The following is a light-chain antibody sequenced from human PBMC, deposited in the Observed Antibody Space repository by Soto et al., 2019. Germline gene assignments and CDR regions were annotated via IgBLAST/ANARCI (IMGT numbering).Light chain of an antibody. Sequence: EIVMTQSPATLSVSPGERATLSCRASQNVNTNLAWYQQKLGQAPRLLIFGASTRATGVPARFSGSGSGTECTLTISSLQSDDFAVYYWQQYTNRPPWTFGQGTKVDMK. J-gene: IGKJ1*01. CDR1: QNVNTN. CDR3: QQYTNRPPWT. CDR2: GAS. V-gene: IGKV3-15*01.